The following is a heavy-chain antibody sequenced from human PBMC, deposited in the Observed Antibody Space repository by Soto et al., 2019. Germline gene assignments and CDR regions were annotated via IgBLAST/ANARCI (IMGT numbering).Heavy chain of an antibody. CDR3: AVAYDFWSGTTRSVDYYCGMDV. D-gene: IGHD3-3*01. CDR1: GGTFSIYA. V-gene: IGHV1-69*13. J-gene: IGHJ6*02. CDR2: IIPIFGTA. Sequence: VKVSCKASGGTFSIYAISWVRQAPGQGLEWMGGIIPIFGTANYAQKFQGRVTITADESTSTAYMELSSLRSEDTAVYYCAVAYDFWSGTTRSVDYYCGMDVWGQGTTVTVSS.